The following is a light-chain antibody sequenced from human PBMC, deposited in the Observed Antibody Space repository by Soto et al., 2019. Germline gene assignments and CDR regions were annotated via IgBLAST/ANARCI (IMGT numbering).Light chain of an antibody. Sequence: EIVLTQSPGTLSWSPGERATLSCRASQYVSSSYLAWYQQSPGQAPRLLVYGASIRATDIPDRFSGSGSGTDFTLTISRLEPEDFAVYYCQQYGSSPPATFGQGTKLEIK. CDR3: QQYGSSPPAT. CDR2: GAS. V-gene: IGKV3-20*01. CDR1: QYVSSSY. J-gene: IGKJ2*01.